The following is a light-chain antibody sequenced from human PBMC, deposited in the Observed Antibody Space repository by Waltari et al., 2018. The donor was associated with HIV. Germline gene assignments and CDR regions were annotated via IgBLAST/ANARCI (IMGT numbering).Light chain of an antibody. J-gene: IGLJ3*02. V-gene: IGLV2-8*01. Sequence: QSALTHPPSASGSLGQSVTISCTGSSIDIGAYDSVSWFQQHPRSAPKLLLYEVTGRPSTASVRFSGARSGSTAFLTVAGLQPDDEATYFCSSYGDSRRVLFGGATNVTVL. CDR2: EVT. CDR1: SIDIGAYDS. CDR3: SSYGDSRRVL.